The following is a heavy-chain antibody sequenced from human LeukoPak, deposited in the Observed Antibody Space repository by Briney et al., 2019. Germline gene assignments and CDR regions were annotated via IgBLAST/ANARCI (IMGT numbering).Heavy chain of an antibody. CDR1: GGSFIGYY. CDR2: INHSGGA. J-gene: IGHJ4*02. V-gene: IGHV4-34*01. Sequence: PSETLSLTCAVYGGSFIGYYGSWIRQPPGKGLEWIGEINHSGGANYNPSPKSRVTISADTSKSQFSLKLGSVTAADTAVYYCARVLLRLLEPFGYWGQGTLVTVSS. D-gene: IGHD3-3*01. CDR3: ARVLLRLLEPFGY.